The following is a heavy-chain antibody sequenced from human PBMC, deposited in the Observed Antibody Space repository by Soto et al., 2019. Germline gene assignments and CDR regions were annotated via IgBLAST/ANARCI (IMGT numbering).Heavy chain of an antibody. V-gene: IGHV1-69*10. J-gene: IGHJ6*02. D-gene: IGHD4-17*01. CDR1: AYDFNTYS. CDR3: ARGDYGDYHSYYYGMAV. Sequence: QVYLVQSGAEVKKPGASVKVSCKASAYDFNTYSINWVRQAPGQGLEWLGGIIPISEITEYAQKFQGRVILTADKSTGTAYMELSSLRLEDTALYYCARGDYGDYHSYYYGMAVWGQGTTVTVSS. CDR2: IIPISEIT.